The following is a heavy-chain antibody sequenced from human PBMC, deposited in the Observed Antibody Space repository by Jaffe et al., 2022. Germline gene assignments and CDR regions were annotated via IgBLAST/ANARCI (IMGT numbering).Heavy chain of an antibody. D-gene: IGHD3-10*01. Sequence: QLVESGGGLVTPGGSLRLSCAASGFSFRTYSMNWVRLAPGRGLEWVSSISASNGNGYYTDSVKGRFTIFRDTAKNSLYLQMNSLGAEDTAVYYCARDSFSGSFFDIWGQGTLVTVSS. V-gene: IGHV3-21*01. CDR1: GFSFRTYS. CDR3: ARDSFSGSFFDI. CDR2: ISASNGNG. J-gene: IGHJ4*02.